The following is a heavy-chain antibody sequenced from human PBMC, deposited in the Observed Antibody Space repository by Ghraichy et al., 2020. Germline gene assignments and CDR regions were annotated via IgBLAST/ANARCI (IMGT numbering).Heavy chain of an antibody. D-gene: IGHD6-6*01. CDR3: ARSIAARRPPIAGY. Sequence: ASVKVSCKASGYTFTSYDINWVRQATGQGLEWMGWMNPNSGNTGYAQKFQGRVTMTRNTSISTAYMELSSLRSEDTAVYYCARSIAARRPPIAGYWGQGTLVTVSS. J-gene: IGHJ4*02. CDR2: MNPNSGNT. V-gene: IGHV1-8*01. CDR1: GYTFTSYD.